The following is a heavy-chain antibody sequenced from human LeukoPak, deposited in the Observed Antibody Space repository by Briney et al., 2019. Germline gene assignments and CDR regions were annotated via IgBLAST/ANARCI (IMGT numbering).Heavy chain of an antibody. Sequence: PSETLSLTCTVSGGPISNYDGNWIRQPPGKGLEWIGYVSYTGSPSYNVADGSTNYNPSLMSRVTILVDKSKNQFSLKLSSVTAPDTAVYYCARRVYSGSYNWYFDLWGRGTLVTVSS. CDR1: GGPISNYD. V-gene: IGHV4-59*08. D-gene: IGHD1-26*01. CDR3: ARRVYSGSYNWYFDL. J-gene: IGHJ2*01. CDR2: VSYTGSPSYNVADGST.